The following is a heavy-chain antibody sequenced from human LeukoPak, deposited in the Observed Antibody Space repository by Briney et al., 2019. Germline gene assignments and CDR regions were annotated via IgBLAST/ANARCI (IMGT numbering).Heavy chain of an antibody. D-gene: IGHD6-13*01. V-gene: IGHV3-66*01. CDR1: GFTFSDNY. Sequence: PGGSLRLSCAASGFTFSDNYMNWVRQAPGKGLEWVSVIYSGGSTYYADSVKGRFTISRDNSKNTLYLQMNSLRAEDTAAYYCAKGGSSWSEIDYWGQGTLVTVSS. CDR3: AKGGSSWSEIDY. J-gene: IGHJ4*02. CDR2: IYSGGST.